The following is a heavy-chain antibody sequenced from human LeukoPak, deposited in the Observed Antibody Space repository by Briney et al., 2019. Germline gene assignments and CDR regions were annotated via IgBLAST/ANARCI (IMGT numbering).Heavy chain of an antibody. CDR3: AIGSTNAFFDY. CDR1: GFTVSSNY. V-gene: IGHV3-53*01. J-gene: IGHJ4*02. D-gene: IGHD2-2*01. Sequence: GGSLRLSCAASGFTVSSNYMSWVRQAPGKGLEWVSVTYSGGSTYYADSVKGRFTISRDKSKNTLYLQMNSLRAEDTAVYYCAIGSTNAFFDYWGQGTLVTVSS. CDR2: TYSGGST.